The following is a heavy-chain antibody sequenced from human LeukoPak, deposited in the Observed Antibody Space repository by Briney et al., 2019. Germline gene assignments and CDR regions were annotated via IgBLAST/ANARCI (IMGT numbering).Heavy chain of an antibody. D-gene: IGHD6-13*01. CDR2: IYHSGST. CDR1: GGSISSGGYY. CDR3: ARDAGAAAPFDY. Sequence: SETLSLTCTVSGGSISSGGYYWSWIRQHPGKGLEWIGYIYHSGSTNYNPSLKSRVTISVDTSKNQFSLKLSSVTAADTAVYYCARDAGAAAPFDYWGQGTLVTVSS. J-gene: IGHJ4*02. V-gene: IGHV4-61*08.